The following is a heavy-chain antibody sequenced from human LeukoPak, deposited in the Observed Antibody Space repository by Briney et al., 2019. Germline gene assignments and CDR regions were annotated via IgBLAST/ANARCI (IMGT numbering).Heavy chain of an antibody. CDR3: AKDMMAIVGGTTSAFDM. CDR1: GFSFDDYA. D-gene: IGHD1-26*01. Sequence: GGSLRLSCAASGFSFDDYAMHWVRQAPGKGLEWVSGINWNSGSIDYAESVKGRFTISRDNAKNSLYLQMNSLRAEDTALYYCAKDMMAIVGGTTSAFDMWGQGTMVTVST. V-gene: IGHV3-9*01. CDR2: INWNSGSI. J-gene: IGHJ3*02.